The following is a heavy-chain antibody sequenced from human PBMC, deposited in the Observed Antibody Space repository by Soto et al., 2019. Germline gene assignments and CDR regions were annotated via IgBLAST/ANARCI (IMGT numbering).Heavy chain of an antibody. J-gene: IGHJ4*02. V-gene: IGHV1-3*01. CDR2: INAGNGNT. D-gene: IGHD2-21*02. CDR1: GYTFTISA. Sequence: ASVKVSCKASGYTFTISAMQWVRQAPGQRLEWMGWINAGNGNTKYSQKFQGRVTITRDTSANTAYMELSSLRSEDTAVYYCARSFVVVTDFDYWGQGTLVTVPS. CDR3: ARSFVVVTDFDY.